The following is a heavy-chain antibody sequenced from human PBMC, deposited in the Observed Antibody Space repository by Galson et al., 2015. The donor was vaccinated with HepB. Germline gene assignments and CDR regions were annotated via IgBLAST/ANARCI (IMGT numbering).Heavy chain of an antibody. CDR2: INHSGST. V-gene: IGHV4-34*01. Sequence: SETLSLTCAVYGGSFSDYYWSWIRQPPGKGLEWIGEINHSGSTNDNPSLKSRITISVDTSKNQFSLKLTSATAVDGAVYYCARGPASVVYDYVWGSSRQPLYYLDSWGQGTLLTVSS. D-gene: IGHD3-16*02. J-gene: IGHJ4*02. CDR1: GGSFSDYY. CDR3: ARGPASVVYDYVWGSSRQPLYYLDS.